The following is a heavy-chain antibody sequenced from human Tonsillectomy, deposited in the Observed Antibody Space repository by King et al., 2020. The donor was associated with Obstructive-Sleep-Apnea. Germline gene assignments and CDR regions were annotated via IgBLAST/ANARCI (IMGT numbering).Heavy chain of an antibody. CDR1: GFTFSSYA. D-gene: IGHD3-10*01. CDR3: AKYRWAPLLWFGELDY. CDR2: ISGSGGST. Sequence: VQLVESGGGLVQPGGSLRLSCAASGFTFSSYAMSWVRQAPGKGLEWVSAISGSGGSTYYADSVKGRFTISRDNSKNTLYLQMNRQRAEDTAGYYCAKYRWAPLLWFGELDYWGQGTLVTVSS. V-gene: IGHV3-23*04. J-gene: IGHJ4*02.